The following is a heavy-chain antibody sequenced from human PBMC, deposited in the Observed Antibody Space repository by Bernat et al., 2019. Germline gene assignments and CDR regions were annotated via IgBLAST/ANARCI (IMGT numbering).Heavy chain of an antibody. J-gene: IGHJ6*03. V-gene: IGHV3-23*04. CDR2: MTGGGTT. CDR3: AKFRGQLIRNYYMNV. D-gene: IGHD2-21*01. Sequence: EVRLVESGGDLVQPGGSLSLSCAASGFTFGTFAMSWVRQAPGKGLEWVSAMTGGGTTYYADSVKGRVIISRDNSKNMLFMQMNSLTAEDTAVYYCAKFRGQLIRNYYMNVWGEGTTVTVS. CDR1: GFTFGTFA.